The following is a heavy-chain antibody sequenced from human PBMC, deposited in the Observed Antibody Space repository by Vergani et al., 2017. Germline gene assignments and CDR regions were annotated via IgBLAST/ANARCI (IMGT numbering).Heavy chain of an antibody. D-gene: IGHD6-19*01. CDR1: GFTFSSYS. Sequence: EVQLVESGGGLVQPGWSLRLSCAASGFTFSSYSMNWVRQAPGKGLEWVSYISSSSSTIYYADSVKGRFTISRDNAKNSLYLQMNSLRDEDTAVYYCALLYSSGWYYPSPFDLWGRGTLVTVSS. J-gene: IGHJ2*01. V-gene: IGHV3-48*02. CDR3: ALLYSSGWYYPSPFDL. CDR2: ISSSSSTI.